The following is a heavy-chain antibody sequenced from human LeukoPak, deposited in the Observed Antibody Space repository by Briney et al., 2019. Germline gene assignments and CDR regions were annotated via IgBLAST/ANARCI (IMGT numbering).Heavy chain of an antibody. V-gene: IGHV4-30-4*01. J-gene: IGHJ4*02. CDR1: GGSISSGDYY. D-gene: IGHD4-17*01. CDR2: IYSSGST. Sequence: SETLSLTCTVSGGSISSGDYYWSWIRQPPGKGLEWIGYIYSSGSTYYNPSLKSRVTISVDTSKNQFSLKLSSVTAADTAVYYCARDLDYAFDYWGQGTLVTVSS. CDR3: ARDLDYAFDY.